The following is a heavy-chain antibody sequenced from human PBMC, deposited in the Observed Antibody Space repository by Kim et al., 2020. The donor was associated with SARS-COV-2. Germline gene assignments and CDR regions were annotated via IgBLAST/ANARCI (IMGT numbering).Heavy chain of an antibody. V-gene: IGHV3-7*01. Sequence: KYDVDSVKGRFTISRDNAKNSLYLQMNSLRAEDTAVYYCASLPYYYGMDVWGQGTTVTVSS. CDR2: K. CDR3: ASLPYYYGMDV. J-gene: IGHJ6*02.